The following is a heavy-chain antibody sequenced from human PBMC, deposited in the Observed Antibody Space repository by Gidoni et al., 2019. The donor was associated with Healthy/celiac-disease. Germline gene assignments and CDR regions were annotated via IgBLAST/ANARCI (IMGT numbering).Heavy chain of an antibody. D-gene: IGHD3-3*01. V-gene: IGHV4-39*07. Sequence: QLQLQESGPGLVKPSETLSLTCTVSGGSISSSSYYWGWIRQPPGKGLEWIGSIYYSGSTYYNPSLKSRVTISVDTSKNQFSLKLSSVTAADTAVYYCARVPTYYDFWSGYPPGAFDIWGQGTMVTVSS. CDR3: ARVPTYYDFWSGYPPGAFDI. CDR1: GGSISSSSYY. J-gene: IGHJ3*02. CDR2: IYYSGST.